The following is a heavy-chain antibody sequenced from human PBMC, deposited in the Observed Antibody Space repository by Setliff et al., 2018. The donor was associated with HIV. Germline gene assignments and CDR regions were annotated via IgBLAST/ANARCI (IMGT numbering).Heavy chain of an antibody. J-gene: IGHJ4*02. D-gene: IGHD5-12*01. CDR1: GYSFVDFW. CDR2: IYPGDSDT. Sequence: LKISCHLSGYSFVDFWIGWVRQMPGKGLEWAGFIYPGDSDTRYSPSFRGQVTISADKSISTAYLQWSSLKASDTAMYYCVRRDGYKFDYWGQGTLVTVSS. CDR3: VRRDGYKFDY. V-gene: IGHV5-51*01.